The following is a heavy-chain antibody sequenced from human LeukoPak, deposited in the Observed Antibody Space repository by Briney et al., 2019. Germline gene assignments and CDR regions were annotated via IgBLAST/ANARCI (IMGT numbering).Heavy chain of an antibody. CDR1: GGSVSSGSYY. J-gene: IGHJ4*02. Sequence: SETLSLTCTVSGGSVSSGSYYWSWIRQPPGKGLEWIGYIYYSGSTNYNPYLKSRVTISVDTSKNQFSLKLSSVTAADTAVYYCARDVPGYVWGSYRYFDYWGQGTLVTVSS. CDR2: IYYSGST. CDR3: ARDVPGYVWGSYRYFDY. V-gene: IGHV4-61*01. D-gene: IGHD3-16*02.